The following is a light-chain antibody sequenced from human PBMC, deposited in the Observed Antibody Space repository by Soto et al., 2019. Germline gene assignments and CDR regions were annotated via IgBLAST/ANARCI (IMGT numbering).Light chain of an antibody. Sequence: EIVMTQSPATLSVSPGGRATLSCRASQSVSSYLAWYQQRPGQPPRLLIYVASTRATGIPARFSGSGSGTEFSLTISSLQSEDFAVYYCQQYNTWPPKYTFGQGTKLEIK. J-gene: IGKJ2*01. CDR3: QQYNTWPPKYT. CDR1: QSVSSY. V-gene: IGKV3-15*01. CDR2: VAS.